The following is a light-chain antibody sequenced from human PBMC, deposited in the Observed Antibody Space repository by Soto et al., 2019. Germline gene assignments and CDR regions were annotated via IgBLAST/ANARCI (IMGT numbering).Light chain of an antibody. CDR2: AIS. Sequence: EIEMTQSPATLSVSPGERATLSCRASQGVSSNLAWYQKKPGQAPRLLIYAISTGATGIPARFSGSGSGTEFTLTISSLQSEDFAVYYCQQYNQWPRTFGQGTTVEIK. V-gene: IGKV3-15*01. J-gene: IGKJ1*01. CDR3: QQYNQWPRT. CDR1: QGVSSN.